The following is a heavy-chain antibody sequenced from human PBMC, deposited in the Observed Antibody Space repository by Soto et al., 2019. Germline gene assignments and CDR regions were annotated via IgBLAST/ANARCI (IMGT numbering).Heavy chain of an antibody. Sequence: GEALKISCKGSGYSFTSYWIGWVRQMPGKGLEWMGIIYPGDSDTRYSPFFQGQVTISADKSISTAYLQWSSLKASDTAMYYCARHGTFAAAGTNYYYGMDVWVPETLLVTVSS. D-gene: IGHD6-13*01. CDR2: IYPGDSDT. V-gene: IGHV5-51*01. CDR1: GYSFTSYW. CDR3: ARHGTFAAAGTNYYYGMDV. J-gene: IGHJ6*02.